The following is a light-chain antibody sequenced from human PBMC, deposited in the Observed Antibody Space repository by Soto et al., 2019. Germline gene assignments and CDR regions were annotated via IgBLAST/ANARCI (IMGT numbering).Light chain of an antibody. CDR1: SSDVGGYNY. CDR2: DVS. CDR3: SSYTSSSTLGV. V-gene: IGLV2-14*01. J-gene: IGLJ1*01. Sequence: QSALTQPASASGSPGQSITISCTGTSSDVGGYNYVSWYQQHPGKAPKLMIYDVSNRPSGVSNRLSGSKSGNTASLTISGLQAEDEADYYCSSYTSSSTLGVFGTGTKLTVL.